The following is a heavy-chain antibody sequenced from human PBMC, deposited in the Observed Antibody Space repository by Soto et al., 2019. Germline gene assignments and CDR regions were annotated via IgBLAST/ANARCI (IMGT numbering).Heavy chain of an antibody. V-gene: IGHV5-51*01. D-gene: IGHD6-19*01. J-gene: IGHJ5*02. Sequence: GASVKISCKGSGYSFTSYWIAWVRQMPGKGLECMGIIYPGDSDTRYSPSFEGQVTISADKSINTAYLQWSSLKASDSAMYYCARPFDTSGWYDHWGQGTLVTVSS. CDR1: GYSFTSYW. CDR3: ARPFDTSGWYDH. CDR2: IYPGDSDT.